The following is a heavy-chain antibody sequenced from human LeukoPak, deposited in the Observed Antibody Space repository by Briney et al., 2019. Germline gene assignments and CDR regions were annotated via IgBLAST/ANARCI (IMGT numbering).Heavy chain of an antibody. CDR1: GFTLDDYG. CDR3: ARATYYYDSSGYLLY. CDR2: INWNGGST. J-gene: IGHJ4*02. Sequence: GGSLRLSCAASGFTLDDYGMSWLRQAPGKGVEWVSGINWNGGSTGYADSVKGRFTISGDNAKNSLYLQMNSLRAEDTALYYCARATYYYDSSGYLLYWGQGTLVTVSS. D-gene: IGHD3-22*01. V-gene: IGHV3-20*04.